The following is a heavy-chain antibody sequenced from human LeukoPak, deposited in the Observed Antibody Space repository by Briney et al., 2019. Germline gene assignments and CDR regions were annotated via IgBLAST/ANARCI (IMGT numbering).Heavy chain of an antibody. V-gene: IGHV3-7*01. CDR3: ARDGGPFDY. CDR1: GFTFRSYW. Sequence: GGSLRLSCAASGFTFRSYWMSGVRQVPGKGLEWVANIKQDGSEKYYVDSVKGRFTISRDNAKKSLYLQMNSLRAEDTAVYFCARDGGPFDYWGQGTLVIVSS. CDR2: IKQDGSEK. D-gene: IGHD3-16*01. J-gene: IGHJ4*02.